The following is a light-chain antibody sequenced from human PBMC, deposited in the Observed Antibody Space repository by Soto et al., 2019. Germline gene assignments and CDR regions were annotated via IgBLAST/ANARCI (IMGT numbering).Light chain of an antibody. J-gene: IGLJ2*01. Sequence: ALTQPPSASGSPGQSVTISCTGTSSDVGGYNYVSWYQQHLGKAPKLMISEVSKRPSGVPDRFSGSKSGNTASLTVSGLQAEDEADYYCSSFAGNNNLVFGGGTKLTVL. CDR2: EVS. V-gene: IGLV2-8*01. CDR1: SSDVGGYNY. CDR3: SSFAGNNNLV.